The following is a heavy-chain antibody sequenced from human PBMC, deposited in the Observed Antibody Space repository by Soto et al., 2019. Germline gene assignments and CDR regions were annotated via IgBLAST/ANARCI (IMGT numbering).Heavy chain of an antibody. J-gene: IGHJ4*02. V-gene: IGHV3-21*01. CDR1: GFTFSSYS. Sequence: GGSLRLSCAASGFTFSSYSMNWVRQAPGKGLEWVSSISSSSSYIYYADSVKGRFTISRDNAKNSLYLQMNSLRAEDTAVYYCASGMITFGGVIAKSLYYFDYWGQGTLVTVSS. CDR3: ASGMITFGGVIAKSLYYFDY. CDR2: ISSSSSYI. D-gene: IGHD3-16*02.